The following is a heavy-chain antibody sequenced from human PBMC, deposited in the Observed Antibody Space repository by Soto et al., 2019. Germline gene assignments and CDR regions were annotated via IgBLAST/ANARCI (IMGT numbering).Heavy chain of an antibody. CDR3: ANRYCSSTSCYAGISDY. CDR1: GFTFSSYA. D-gene: IGHD2-2*01. Sequence: GGSLRLSCAASGFTFSSYAMSWVRQAPGKGLEWVSAISGSGGSTYYAGSVKGRFTISRDNSKNTLYLQMNSLRAEDTAVYYCANRYCSSTSCYAGISDYWGQGTLVTVSS. V-gene: IGHV3-23*01. CDR2: ISGSGGST. J-gene: IGHJ4*02.